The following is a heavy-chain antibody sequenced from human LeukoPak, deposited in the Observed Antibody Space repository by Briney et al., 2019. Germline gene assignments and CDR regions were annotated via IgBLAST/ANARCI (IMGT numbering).Heavy chain of an antibody. CDR3: AKSMGYDSSGYYNDFDY. CDR1: GFTFSSYG. CDR2: IRYDGSNK. V-gene: IGHV3-30*02. Sequence: GGSLRLSCAASGFTFSSYGMHWVRQAPGKGLEWVAFIRYDGSNKYYADSVKGRFTISRDNSKNTLYLQMNSLRAEDTAVYYCAKSMGYDSSGYYNDFDYWGQGTLVTVSS. D-gene: IGHD3-22*01. J-gene: IGHJ4*02.